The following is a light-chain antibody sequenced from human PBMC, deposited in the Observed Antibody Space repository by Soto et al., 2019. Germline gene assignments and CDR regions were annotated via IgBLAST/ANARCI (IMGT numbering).Light chain of an antibody. CDR3: QQYNNWPRT. V-gene: IGKV3-15*01. CDR1: QSVSSN. CDR2: GAS. J-gene: IGKJ1*01. Sequence: EIVMTQSPATLSVSPGERATLSCRASQSVSSNLAWYQQKPGQAPRLLIYGASTRATGIPARFSGCGSGTEFTLTISSLQSEDFAVYYCQQYNNWPRTFGQETKVEIK.